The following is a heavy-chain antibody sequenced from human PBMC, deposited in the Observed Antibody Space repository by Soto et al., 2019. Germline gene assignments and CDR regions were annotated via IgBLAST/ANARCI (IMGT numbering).Heavy chain of an antibody. V-gene: IGHV1-2*04. CDR3: ARYCSGSSCDIAGMDV. Sequence: QVQLVQSGAEVKKPGASVKVSCKASGYTFTGYYMHWVRQAPGQGLEWMGWINPNSGHTNYAQKFQGWVTMTRDTSISTAYMELSRLRSDDTAVYYCARYCSGSSCDIAGMDVWGQGTTVTVSS. J-gene: IGHJ6*02. CDR1: GYTFTGYY. D-gene: IGHD2-15*01. CDR2: INPNSGHT.